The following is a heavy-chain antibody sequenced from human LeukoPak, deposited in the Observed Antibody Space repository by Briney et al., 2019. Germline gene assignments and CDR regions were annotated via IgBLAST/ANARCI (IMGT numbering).Heavy chain of an antibody. CDR3: ASHSSGWYVRGYYFDY. D-gene: IGHD6-19*01. CDR1: GFTVSSNY. Sequence: PGGSLRLSCAASGFTVSSNYMSWVRQAPGKGLEWVSVIYSGGSTYYADSVKGRFTISRDNSKNTLYLQMNSLRAEDTAVYYCASHSSGWYVRGYYFDYWGQGTLVTVSS. J-gene: IGHJ4*02. V-gene: IGHV3-53*01. CDR2: IYSGGST.